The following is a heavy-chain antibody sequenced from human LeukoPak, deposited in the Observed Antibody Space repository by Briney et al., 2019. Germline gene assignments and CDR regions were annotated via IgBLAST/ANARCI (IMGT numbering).Heavy chain of an antibody. J-gene: IGHJ6*03. CDR1: GYTFTSYG. CDR3: AREIGGSYYSYYYYYMDV. CDR2: ISAYNGNT. V-gene: IGHV1-18*01. Sequence: ASVKVSCKASGYTFTSYGISWVRQAPGQGLEWMGWISAYNGNTNYAQKLQGRVTMTTDTSTSTAYMELRSLRSDDTAVYYCAREIGGSYYSYYYYYMDVWGKGTTVTVSS. D-gene: IGHD1-26*01.